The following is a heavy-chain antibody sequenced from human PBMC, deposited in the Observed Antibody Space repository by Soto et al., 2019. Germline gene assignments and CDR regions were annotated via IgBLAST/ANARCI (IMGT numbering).Heavy chain of an antibody. D-gene: IGHD6-13*01. Sequence: PGESLKISCKGSGYSFTNHWIGWVRHLPGRGLEWMGIIYPGDSETKYNPSFEGQVSLSVDKSLTTAYLQWSSLKASDTAMYYCARHFSSNWFWFDYCGQGTQVTVSS. V-gene: IGHV5-51*01. CDR3: ARHFSSNWFWFDY. J-gene: IGHJ4*02. CDR2: IYPGDSET. CDR1: GYSFTNHW.